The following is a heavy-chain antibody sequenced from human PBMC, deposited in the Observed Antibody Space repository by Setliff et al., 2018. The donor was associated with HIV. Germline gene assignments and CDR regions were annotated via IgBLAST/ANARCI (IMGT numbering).Heavy chain of an antibody. V-gene: IGHV5-51*01. D-gene: IGHD2-15*01. CDR2: IYPGDSDT. J-gene: IGHJ6*02. Sequence: PGESLKISCQGYGYSFTNYWIGWVRQMPGKGLEWMGIIYPGDSDTRYSPSFQGQVTISADKSISTAYLQCSSLKASDTAMYYCARLGGICSGGSCTALAYTMDVWGQGTTVTVSS. CDR3: ARLGGICSGGSCTALAYTMDV. CDR1: GYSFTNYW.